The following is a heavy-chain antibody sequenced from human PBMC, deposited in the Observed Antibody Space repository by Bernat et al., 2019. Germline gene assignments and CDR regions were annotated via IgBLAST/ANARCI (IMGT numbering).Heavy chain of an antibody. D-gene: IGHD3-10*01. J-gene: IGHJ4*02. Sequence: QVQLQESGPGLVKPSETLPLTCTVSGGSISSYYWSWIRQPPGKGLEWIGYIYYSGSTNYNPSLKSRVTISVDTSKNQFSLKLSSVTAADTAVYYCARGRSLGDYWGQGTLVTVSS. V-gene: IGHV4-59*01. CDR2: IYYSGST. CDR3: ARGRSLGDY. CDR1: GGSISSYY.